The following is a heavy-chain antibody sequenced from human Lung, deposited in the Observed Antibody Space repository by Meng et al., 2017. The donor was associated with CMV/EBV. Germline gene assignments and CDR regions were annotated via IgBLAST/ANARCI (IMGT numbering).Heavy chain of an antibody. CDR1: GFTFSSYA. V-gene: IGHV3-23*01. Sequence: ESXKISCAASGFTFSSYAMSWVRQAPGKGLEWVSAISGSGGSTYYADSVKGRFTISRDNSKNMLYLQMNSLRAEDTAVYYCAKGAAAAGFDPWGQGPLVTVSS. CDR3: AKGAAAAGFDP. J-gene: IGHJ5*02. D-gene: IGHD6-13*01. CDR2: ISGSGGST.